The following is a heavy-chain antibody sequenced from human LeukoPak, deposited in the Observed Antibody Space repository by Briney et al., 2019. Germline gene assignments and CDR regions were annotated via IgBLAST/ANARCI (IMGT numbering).Heavy chain of an antibody. CDR1: GFTVSSNY. J-gene: IGHJ4*02. CDR3: ARAYGSSWPFDY. CDR2: LYSGGST. D-gene: IGHD6-13*01. V-gene: IGHV3-53*01. Sequence: GGSLRLSCAASGFTVSSNYMSWVRQAPGKGLVWVSVLYSGGSTYYADSVKGRFTISRDNSKNTLYLQMNSLRAEDTAVYYCARAYGSSWPFDYWGQGTLVTVSS.